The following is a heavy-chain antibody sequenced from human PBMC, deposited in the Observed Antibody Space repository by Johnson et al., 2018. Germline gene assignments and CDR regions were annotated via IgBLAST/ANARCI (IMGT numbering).Heavy chain of an antibody. Sequence: EVQLLESGGGLVQPGGSLRLSCAASGFTFSSYAMSWVRQAPGKGLEWVSVISGSGDTTNYADSVQGRFTIPRDNSKRKLYFELNSLRAEDTALYYCEKDFLLGPISGRGFFDYWSQGTLVTVSS. CDR3: EKDFLLGPISGRGFFDY. V-gene: IGHV3-23*01. D-gene: IGHD2-15*01. CDR1: GFTFSSYA. CDR2: ISGSGDTT. J-gene: IGHJ4*02.